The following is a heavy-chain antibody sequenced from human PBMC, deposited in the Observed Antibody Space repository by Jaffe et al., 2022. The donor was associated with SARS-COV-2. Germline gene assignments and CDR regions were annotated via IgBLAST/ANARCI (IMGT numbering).Heavy chain of an antibody. Sequence: QVQLQQWGAGLLKPSETLSLTCAVYGGSFSGYYWSWIRQPPGKGLEWIGEINHSGSTNYNPSLKSRVTISVDTSKNQFSLKLSSVTAADTAVYYCARVEAYTAMVPYFDYWGQGTLVTVSS. CDR1: GGSFSGYY. J-gene: IGHJ4*02. D-gene: IGHD5-18*01. CDR3: ARVEAYTAMVPYFDY. CDR2: INHSGST. V-gene: IGHV4-34*01.